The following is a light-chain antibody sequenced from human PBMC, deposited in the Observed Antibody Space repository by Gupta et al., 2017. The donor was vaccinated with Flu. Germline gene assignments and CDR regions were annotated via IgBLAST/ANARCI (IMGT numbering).Light chain of an antibody. CDR3: CSSAGGFTWV. CDR1: SSDIGTYNY. J-gene: IGLJ3*02. CDR2: YVT. V-gene: IGLV2-11*01. Sequence: QSALTQPRSVSGSPGQSVTISCTGTSSDIGTYNYVSWYQQHPGKAPKVMIYYVTKRPSGVPDRFSGSKSGNTASLSISGRQAEEEADYYCCSSAGGFTWVFGGGTKLTVL.